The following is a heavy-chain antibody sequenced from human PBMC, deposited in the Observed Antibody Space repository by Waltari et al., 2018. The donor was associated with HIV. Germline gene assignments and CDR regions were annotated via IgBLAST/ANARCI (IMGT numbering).Heavy chain of an antibody. J-gene: IGHJ1*01. D-gene: IGHD6-19*01. CDR1: VGSISSSSYF. V-gene: IGHV4-39*01. Sequence: QLQLQESGPGLVQPSETLSLTCTVSVGSISSSSYFWGWLRQSPGQGLDWIGSIFYNGSANYNPALKSRATLSVDTSNNQFSLKLNSVTAADTAVYYCARSPRGEQWLAYWGQGTLVTVSS. CDR3: ARSPRGEQWLAY. CDR2: IFYNGSA.